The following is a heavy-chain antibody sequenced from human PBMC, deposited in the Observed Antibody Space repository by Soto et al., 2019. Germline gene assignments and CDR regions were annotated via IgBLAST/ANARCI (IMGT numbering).Heavy chain of an antibody. D-gene: IGHD3-3*01. V-gene: IGHV1-58*01. CDR2: IVVGSGKT. J-gene: IGHJ6*02. CDR3: AATLYDFWSGYAPTDYYYYGMDV. Sequence: ASVKVSCKASGFTFTSSAVQWVRQARGQRLEWIGWIVVGSGKTNYAQKFQERVTITRDMSTSTAYMELSSLRSEDTAVYYCAATLYDFWSGYAPTDYYYYGMDVWGQGTTVTVSS. CDR1: GFTFTSSA.